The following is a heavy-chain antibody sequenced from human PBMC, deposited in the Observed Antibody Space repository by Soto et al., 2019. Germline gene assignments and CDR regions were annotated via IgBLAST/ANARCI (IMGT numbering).Heavy chain of an antibody. Sequence: SETLSLTCTVSGGSISSYYWSWIRQPPGKGLEWIGYIYYSGSTNYNPSLKSRVTISVDTSKNQFSLKLSSVTAADTAVYYCARDRGANYDFWSGYRDPTSFHYGMDVWGQGTTVTVSS. CDR2: IYYSGST. CDR1: GGSISSYY. V-gene: IGHV4-59*01. CDR3: ARDRGANYDFWSGYRDPTSFHYGMDV. D-gene: IGHD3-3*01. J-gene: IGHJ6*02.